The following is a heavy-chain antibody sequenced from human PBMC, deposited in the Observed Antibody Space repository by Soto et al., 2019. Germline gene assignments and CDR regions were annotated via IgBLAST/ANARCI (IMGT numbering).Heavy chain of an antibody. Sequence: ASVKVSCKASGYTFTGYYMHWVRQAPGQGLERMGWINPNSGGTNYAQKFQGWVTMTRDTSISTAYMELSRLRSDDTAVYYCARATIFGVEGYYFDYWGQGTLVTVSS. CDR2: INPNSGGT. J-gene: IGHJ4*02. V-gene: IGHV1-2*04. CDR1: GYTFTGYY. CDR3: ARATIFGVEGYYFDY. D-gene: IGHD3-3*01.